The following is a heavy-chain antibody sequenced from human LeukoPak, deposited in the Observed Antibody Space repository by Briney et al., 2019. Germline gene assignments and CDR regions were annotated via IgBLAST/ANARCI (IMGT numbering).Heavy chain of an antibody. J-gene: IGHJ4*02. CDR1: GFTFSSYW. CDR2: IKQDGSEK. V-gene: IGHV3-7*01. D-gene: IGHD3-22*01. Sequence: PGGSLRLSCAASGFTFSSYWMSWVRQAPGKGLEWVANIKQDGSEKYYVDSVKGRFTISRDNAKNSLYLQMNSLRAEDTAVYYCARDSSYYYDSSALKYWGQGTLVTVSS. CDR3: ARDSSYYYDSSALKY.